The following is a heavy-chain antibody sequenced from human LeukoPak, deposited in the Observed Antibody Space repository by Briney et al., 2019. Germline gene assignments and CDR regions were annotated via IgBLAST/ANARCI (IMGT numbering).Heavy chain of an antibody. Sequence: GGSLRLSCAASGFTFSSYGMHWVRQGPGKGLEWVAVISYDGSNKYYADSVKGRFTISRDNSKNTLYLQMNSLRAEDTAVYYCARGVGDYWGQGTLVTVSS. CDR3: ARGVGDY. CDR2: ISYDGSNK. J-gene: IGHJ4*02. V-gene: IGHV3-30*03. CDR1: GFTFSSYG.